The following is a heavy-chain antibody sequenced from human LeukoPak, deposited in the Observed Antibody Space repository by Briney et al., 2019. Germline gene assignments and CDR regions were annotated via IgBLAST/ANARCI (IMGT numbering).Heavy chain of an antibody. J-gene: IGHJ4*02. D-gene: IGHD1-26*01. Sequence: GGSLRLSCAVSGFTFNRYAMSWVRQAPGKGLEWVSSITFGGDDTYYADSVKGRSTISRDNSKNTVSLQMNILRAEDTALYFCAEEVGDTYPTFDYWGRGTLVTVSS. CDR1: GFTFNRYA. CDR3: AEEVGDTYPTFDY. V-gene: IGHV3-23*01. CDR2: ITFGGDDT.